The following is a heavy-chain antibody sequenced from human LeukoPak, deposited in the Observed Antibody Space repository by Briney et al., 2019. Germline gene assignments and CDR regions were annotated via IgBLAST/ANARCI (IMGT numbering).Heavy chain of an antibody. J-gene: IGHJ4*02. CDR3: ARRGLDSWSGYYLPFDY. V-gene: IGHV4-30-4*01. CDR1: GGSISSGDYY. D-gene: IGHD3-3*01. CDR2: IYYSGST. Sequence: PSETLSLTCTVSGGSISSGDYYWSWIRQPPGKGLEWIGYIYYSGSTYYSPSLKSRVTISVDTSKNQFSLKLSSVTAADTAVYYCARRGLDSWSGYYLPFDYWGQGTLVTVSS.